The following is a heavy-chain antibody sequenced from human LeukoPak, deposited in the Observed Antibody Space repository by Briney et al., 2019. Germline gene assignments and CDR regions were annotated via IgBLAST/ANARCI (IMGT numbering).Heavy chain of an antibody. V-gene: IGHV4-59*08. J-gene: IGHJ4*02. CDR1: GGSISSYY. D-gene: IGHD6-13*01. CDR2: IYYSGST. Sequence: SETLSLTCTVPGGSISSYYWSWIRQPPGKGLEWIGYIYYSGSTNYNPSLKSRVTISVDTSKNQFSLKLSSVTAADTAVYYCARHGVYSSSWYNFDYWGQGTLVTVSS. CDR3: ARHGVYSSSWYNFDY.